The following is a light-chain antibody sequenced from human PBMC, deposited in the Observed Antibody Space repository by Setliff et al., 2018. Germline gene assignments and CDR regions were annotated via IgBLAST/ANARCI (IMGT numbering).Light chain of an antibody. CDR1: SSDVGGYHY. CDR2: DVS. Sequence: QSALTQPASVSGSPGQSITISCTGTSSDVGGYHYVSWYQQHPGKAPKLMIYDVSNRPSGVSNRFSGSKSGNTASLTISGLQAEDEADYYCSSYTTISTLVFGGGTKVTVL. J-gene: IGLJ2*01. V-gene: IGLV2-14*03. CDR3: SSYTTISTLV.